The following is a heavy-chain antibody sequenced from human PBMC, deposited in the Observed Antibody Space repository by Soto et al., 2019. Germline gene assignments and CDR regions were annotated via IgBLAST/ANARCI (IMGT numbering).Heavy chain of an antibody. CDR2: INPHSGGT. CDR1: GYTFAGYY. D-gene: IGHD6-6*01. CDR3: ARDFRSSSSLAEYFQY. J-gene: IGHJ1*01. V-gene: IGHV1-2*04. Sequence: ASVKVSCKASGYTFAGYYLHWLRQAPGQGLEWMGWINPHSGGTNYAQKFQDWVTITRDTSISTAYMDLSRLKSDDTAVYYCARDFRSSSSLAEYFQYWGQGTLVTVSS.